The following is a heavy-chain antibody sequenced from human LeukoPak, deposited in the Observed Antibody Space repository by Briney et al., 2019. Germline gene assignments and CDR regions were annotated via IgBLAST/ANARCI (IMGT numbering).Heavy chain of an antibody. CDR3: ARDHGSGWYEYYIDY. CDR2: IIPIFGTA. Sequence: GASVKVSCKASGGTFSSYAISWVRQAPGQGLEWMGGIIPIFGTANYAQKFQGRVTITADESTSTAYMELSSLRSEDTAVYYCARDHGSGWYEYYIDYWGQGTLVTVSS. CDR1: GGTFSSYA. J-gene: IGHJ4*02. D-gene: IGHD6-19*01. V-gene: IGHV1-69*13.